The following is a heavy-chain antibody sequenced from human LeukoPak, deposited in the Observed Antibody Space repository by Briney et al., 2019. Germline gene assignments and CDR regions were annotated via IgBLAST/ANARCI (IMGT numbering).Heavy chain of an antibody. V-gene: IGHV3-7*01. Sequence: GGSLRLSCAASGFTFSSYWMSWVRQAPGKGLEWVANIRQDGSEKYFVDSVKGRFTISRDNAKNSLYLQMNSLRAEDTAVYYCASGLRTFDYWGQGTQVTVSS. CDR2: IRQDGSEK. CDR1: GFTFSSYW. CDR3: ASGLRTFDY. D-gene: IGHD5-12*01. J-gene: IGHJ4*02.